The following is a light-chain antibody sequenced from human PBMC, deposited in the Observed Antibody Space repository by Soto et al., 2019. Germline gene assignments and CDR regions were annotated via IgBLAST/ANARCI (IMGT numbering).Light chain of an antibody. J-gene: IGLJ1*01. Sequence: QSVLTQPASVSESPGQSSTISCTGTSSDVGGYDYVSWYQHHPGEVPKLLIYRVNNWPSGVSSRFSGSKSGNTASLTISGLQAEDEADYYCTSYTSSGTLVFGSGTKVTVL. CDR2: RVN. V-gene: IGLV2-14*01. CDR1: SSDVGGYDY. CDR3: TSYTSSGTLV.